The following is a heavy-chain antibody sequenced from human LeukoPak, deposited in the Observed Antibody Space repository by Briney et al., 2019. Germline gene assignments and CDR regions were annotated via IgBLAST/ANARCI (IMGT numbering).Heavy chain of an antibody. CDR1: GFTFDDYG. CDR3: ARSSSGWYTNWFDP. D-gene: IGHD6-19*01. Sequence: GGSLRLSCAASGFTFDDYGMSWVRQAPGKGLEWVSGINWNGGSTGYADSVKGRFTISRDNAKNSLYLQMNSLRAEDTALYYCARSSSGWYTNWFDPWGQGTLVTVSS. CDR2: INWNGGST. V-gene: IGHV3-20*04. J-gene: IGHJ5*02.